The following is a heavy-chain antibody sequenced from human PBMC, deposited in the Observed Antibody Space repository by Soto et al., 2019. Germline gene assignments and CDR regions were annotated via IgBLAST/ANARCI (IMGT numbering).Heavy chain of an antibody. J-gene: IGHJ4*02. D-gene: IGHD3-16*02. CDR1: GFTFSSYW. V-gene: IGHV3-7*01. Sequence: EVQLVESGGGLVQPGGSLRLSCAASGFTFSSYWMSWVRQAPGKGLEWVANIKQDGSEKYYVDSVKGRFTISRDNDKNSLYLQMNSLSAEDTAVYYCARVRYYDYIWGSYPVYYFDYWGQGTLVTVSS. CDR2: IKQDGSEK. CDR3: ARVRYYDYIWGSYPVYYFDY.